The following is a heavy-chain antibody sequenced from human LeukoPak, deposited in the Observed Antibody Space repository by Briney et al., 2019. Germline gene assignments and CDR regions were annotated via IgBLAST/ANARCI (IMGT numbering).Heavy chain of an antibody. CDR2: INSDGINT. V-gene: IGHV3-74*01. Sequence: GGSLRLSCAASGFTFSTSWMHWVRQAPGKGLVWVSRINSDGINTSYADSVKGRFTISRDNAKNTLNLQMNSLRAEDTAVYYCARDLGQYYDTSDNWFDPWGQGTLVTVSS. D-gene: IGHD3-22*01. CDR3: ARDLGQYYDTSDNWFDP. J-gene: IGHJ5*02. CDR1: GFTFSTSW.